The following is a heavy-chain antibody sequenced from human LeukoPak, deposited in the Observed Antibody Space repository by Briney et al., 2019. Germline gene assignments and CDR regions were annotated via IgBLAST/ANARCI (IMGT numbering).Heavy chain of an antibody. CDR3: ARGHVSAFDI. Sequence: RSLRLSCAASGFAFSSYAMHWVRQAPGKGLEWVAVISYDGSNKYYADSVKGRFTISRDNSKNTLYLQMNSLRAEDTAVYYCARGHVSAFDIWGQGTMVTVSS. D-gene: IGHD3-16*01. CDR2: ISYDGSNK. V-gene: IGHV3-30-3*01. J-gene: IGHJ3*02. CDR1: GFAFSSYA.